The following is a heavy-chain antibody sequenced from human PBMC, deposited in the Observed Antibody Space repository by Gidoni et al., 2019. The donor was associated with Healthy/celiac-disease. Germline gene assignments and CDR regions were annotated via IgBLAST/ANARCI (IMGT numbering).Heavy chain of an antibody. D-gene: IGHD6-13*01. V-gene: IGHV3-23*01. CDR2: ISGSGGST. CDR3: AKDRSSWYYLDY. CDR1: GFTFSSDA. J-gene: IGHJ4*02. Sequence: EVQLLESGGDLVQPGGSLRLSCAAPGFTFSSDAMSWVRQAPGKGLEWVSAISGSGGSTYDADSVKGRFTISRDNSKNTLYLQMNSLRAEDTAVYYCAKDRSSWYYLDYWGQGTLVTVSS.